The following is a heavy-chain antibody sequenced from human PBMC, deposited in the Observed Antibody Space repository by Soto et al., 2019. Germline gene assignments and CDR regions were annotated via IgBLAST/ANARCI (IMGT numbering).Heavy chain of an antibody. CDR3: ARSAMVRGGGWFDP. J-gene: IGHJ5*02. CDR2: ISGSGGIT. Sequence: EVQLLESGGGLVQPGGSLRLSCAASGFTFSSYAMSWVRQAPGKGLEWVSDISGSGGITYYADSVKGRFTISTDNSKNTLYLQMNSLRAEDTAVYYCARSAMVRGGGWFDPWGQGTLVTVSS. CDR1: GFTFSSYA. D-gene: IGHD3-10*01. V-gene: IGHV3-23*01.